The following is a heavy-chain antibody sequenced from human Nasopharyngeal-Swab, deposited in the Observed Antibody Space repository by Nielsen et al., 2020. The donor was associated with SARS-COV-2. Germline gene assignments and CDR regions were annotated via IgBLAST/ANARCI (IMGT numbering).Heavy chain of an antibody. Sequence: WIRQPPGKGLEWVSVIYSGGSSTYYADSVKGGFTISRDNSKNTLYLQMNSLRAEDTAVYYCAKDGYYYDSSGYGMDVWGQGTTVTVSS. CDR3: AKDGYYYDSSGYGMDV. J-gene: IGHJ6*02. V-gene: IGHV3-23*03. D-gene: IGHD3-22*01. CDR2: IYSGGSST.